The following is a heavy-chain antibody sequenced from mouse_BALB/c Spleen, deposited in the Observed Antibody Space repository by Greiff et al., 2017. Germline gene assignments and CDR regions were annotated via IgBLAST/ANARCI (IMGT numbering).Heavy chain of an antibody. Sequence: VQLKQSGPELVKPGASVKVSCKASGYAFTSYNMYWVKQSHGKSLEWIGYIDPYNGGTSYNQKFKGKATLTVDKSSSTAYMHLNSLTSEDSAVYYCARRNYRYDEAWFAYWGQGTLVTVSA. CDR2: IDPYNGGT. CDR3: ARRNYRYDEAWFAY. J-gene: IGHJ3*01. D-gene: IGHD2-14*01. V-gene: IGHV1S135*01. CDR1: GYAFTSYN.